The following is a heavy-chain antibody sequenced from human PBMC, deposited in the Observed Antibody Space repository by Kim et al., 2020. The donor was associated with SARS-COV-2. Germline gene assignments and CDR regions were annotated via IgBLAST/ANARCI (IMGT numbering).Heavy chain of an antibody. V-gene: IGHV1-2*06. J-gene: IGHJ6*02. CDR1: GYTFTGYY. D-gene: IGHD6-19*01. CDR3: ARLAVAGTYYYYGMDV. Sequence: ASVKVSCKASGYTFTGYYMHWVRQAPGQGLEWMGRINPNSGGTNYAQKFQGRVTMTRDTSISTAYMELSRLRSDDTAVYYCARLAVAGTYYYYGMDVWGQGTTVTVSS. CDR2: INPNSGGT.